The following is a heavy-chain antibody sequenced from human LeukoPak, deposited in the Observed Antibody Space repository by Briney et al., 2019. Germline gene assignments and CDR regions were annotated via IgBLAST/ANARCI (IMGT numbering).Heavy chain of an antibody. CDR3: ARAQQRGIFGVVTEFDY. CDR1: GGSISSGGYY. V-gene: IGHV4-31*03. D-gene: IGHD3-3*01. J-gene: IGHJ4*02. Sequence: SETLSLTCTVSGGSISSGGYYWSWIRQHPGKGLEWIGYIYYSGSTYYNPSLKSRVTISVDTSKNQFSLKLSSVTAADTAVYYCARAQQRGIFGVVTEFDYWGQGTLVTVSS. CDR2: IYYSGST.